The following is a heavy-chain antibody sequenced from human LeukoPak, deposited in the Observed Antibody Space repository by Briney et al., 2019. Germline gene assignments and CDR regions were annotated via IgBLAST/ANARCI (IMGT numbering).Heavy chain of an antibody. CDR2: IYYSGST. CDR3: ARHSAYYDFWSGYSTFDY. J-gene: IGHJ4*02. D-gene: IGHD3-3*01. CDR1: GGSISSSSYY. Sequence: SETLSLTCTVSGGSISSSSYYWGWIRQPPGKGLEWIGSIYYSGSTYYNPSLKSRVTISVDTSKNQFSLKLSSVTAADTAVYYCARHSAYYDFWSGYSTFDYWGQGTLVTASS. V-gene: IGHV4-39*01.